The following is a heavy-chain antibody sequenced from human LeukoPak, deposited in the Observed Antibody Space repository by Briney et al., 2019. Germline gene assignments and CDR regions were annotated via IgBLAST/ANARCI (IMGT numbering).Heavy chain of an antibody. CDR1: GSTVSGNY. J-gene: IGHJ4*02. D-gene: IGHD3-3*01. CDR2: IYFAGGT. Sequence: GGSLRLSCAVSGSTVSGNYMSWVRQAPGKGLEWVSVIYFAGGTYYADSVKGRFTISRDNAKNSLYLQMNSLRAEDSAIYYCARDPRLEISGMVIDMLDYWGRGTLVTVSS. V-gene: IGHV3-53*01. CDR3: ARDPRLEISGMVIDMLDY.